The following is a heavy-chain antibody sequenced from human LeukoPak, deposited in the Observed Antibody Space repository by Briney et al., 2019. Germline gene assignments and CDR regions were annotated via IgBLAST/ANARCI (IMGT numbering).Heavy chain of an antibody. D-gene: IGHD2-21*02. J-gene: IGHJ5*02. CDR1: GYSFTSYW. Sequence: GESLKISCKGSGYSFTSYWIGWVRQMPGKGLEWMGIIYPGDSDTRYSPSFQGQVTISADKSISTAYLQWSSLKASDTAMYYCARQYSPLAVVTAIRAGNNWFDPWGQGTLVTVSS. CDR2: IYPGDSDT. CDR3: ARQYSPLAVVTAIRAGNNWFDP. V-gene: IGHV5-51*01.